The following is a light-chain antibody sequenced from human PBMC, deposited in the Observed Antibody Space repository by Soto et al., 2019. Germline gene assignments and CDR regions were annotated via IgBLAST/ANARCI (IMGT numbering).Light chain of an antibody. CDR3: ASWDDSLDVVV. J-gene: IGLJ2*01. CDR2: RNT. CDR1: TSNIGSDT. Sequence: QAVVTQPPSASGTPGQRVTISCSGSTSNIGSDTVNWYQQLPGTAPKLLIYRNTQRPSGVPDRFSGSKSGASASLAISGLQSEDEADYYCASWDDSLDVVVFGGGTKFTVL. V-gene: IGLV1-44*01.